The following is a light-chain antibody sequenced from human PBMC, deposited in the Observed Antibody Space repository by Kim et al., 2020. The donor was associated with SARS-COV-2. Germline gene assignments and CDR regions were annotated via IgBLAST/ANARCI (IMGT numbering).Light chain of an antibody. CDR1: QTISSSY. CDR3: QQYGNLVT. J-gene: IGKJ4*01. Sequence: EVVLTQSPGTLSLSPGEGATLSCRASQTISSSYLAWYQQKPGQAPRLLIYGASNRATGIPDRFSGSGSGADFTLTISRLEPEDFAVYYCQQYGNLVTFGGGTKVEI. CDR2: GAS. V-gene: IGKV3-20*01.